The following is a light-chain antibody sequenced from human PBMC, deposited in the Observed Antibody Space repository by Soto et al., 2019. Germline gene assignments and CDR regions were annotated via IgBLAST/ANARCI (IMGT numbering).Light chain of an antibody. J-gene: IGKJ1*01. Sequence: EIVMTQSPATLSVSPGERATLSCRASQSVSSNLAWYQQKPGRAPRLLIYGASTRVTGVPARFSGSGSGTEFTLTISSRQSEDFPVYYCQQDNNWPPWAFGQGTKVEIK. CDR3: QQDNNWPPWA. CDR1: QSVSSN. CDR2: GAS. V-gene: IGKV3-15*01.